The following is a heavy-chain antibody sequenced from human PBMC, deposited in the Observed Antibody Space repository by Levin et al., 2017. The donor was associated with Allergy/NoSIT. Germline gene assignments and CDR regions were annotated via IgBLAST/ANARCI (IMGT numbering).Heavy chain of an antibody. D-gene: IGHD3-10*01. V-gene: IGHV3-21*06. J-gene: IGHJ4*02. Sequence: KTGGSLRLSCAASGFSFSTDAMNWVRQAPGKGLEWVSSIGSTSSDKYYLQSVKGRFSISRDNARDSLFLQMDSLRVEDTAVYYCVAGHSRGKWGQGTLVIVSS. CDR2: IGSTSSDK. CDR1: GFSFSTDA. CDR3: VAGHSRGK.